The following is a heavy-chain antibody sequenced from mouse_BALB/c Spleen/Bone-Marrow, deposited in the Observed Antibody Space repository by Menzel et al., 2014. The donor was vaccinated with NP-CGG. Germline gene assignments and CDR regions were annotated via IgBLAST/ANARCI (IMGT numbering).Heavy chain of an antibody. CDR3: ARLGRDYFDY. J-gene: IGHJ2*01. CDR2: ISSGGSYT. Sequence: DVKLQESGGDLVKPGGSLKLSCAASGFTFSSYGMSWVRQTPDKRLEWVATISSGGSYTYYPDGVKGRFTISRDNAKNTLYLQMSSLKSEDTAMYYCARLGRDYFDYWGQGTTLTVTS. CDR1: GFTFSSYG. V-gene: IGHV5-6*02. D-gene: IGHD4-1*01.